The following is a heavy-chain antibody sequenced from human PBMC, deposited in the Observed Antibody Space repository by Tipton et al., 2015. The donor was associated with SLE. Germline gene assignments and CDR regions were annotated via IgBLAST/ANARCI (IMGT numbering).Heavy chain of an antibody. CDR2: IYHDGNT. D-gene: IGHD4/OR15-4a*01. CDR3: VRQSGYSSGGFTYGAALGGLFDY. CDR1: GFIVSTTY. J-gene: IGHJ4*02. V-gene: IGHV4-4*02. Sequence: GSLRLSCAASGFIVSTTYMTWVRQAPGRGLEWIGEIYHDGNTSYNPSLKSRVTMSVDNSNNQFSLRLDSLTAADTALYYCVRQSGYSSGGFTYGAALGGLFDYWGQGILVTVSS.